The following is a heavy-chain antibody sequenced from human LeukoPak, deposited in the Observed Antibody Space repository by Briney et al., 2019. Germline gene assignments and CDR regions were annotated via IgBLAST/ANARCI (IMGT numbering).Heavy chain of an antibody. CDR1: GFTFSSYE. D-gene: IGHD5-18*01. J-gene: IGHJ3*02. CDR3: ARLGTAMLAI. V-gene: IGHV3-48*03. CDR2: ISSSGSTI. Sequence: PGGSLRLSCAASGFTFSSYEMNWVRQAPGKGLEWVSYISSSGSTIFYADSVKGRFTISRDNAKNSLYLQMNGLRAEDTAVYYCARLGTAMLAIWGQGTMVTVSS.